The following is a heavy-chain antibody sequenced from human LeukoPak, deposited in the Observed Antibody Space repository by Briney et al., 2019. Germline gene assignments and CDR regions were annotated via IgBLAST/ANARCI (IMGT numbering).Heavy chain of an antibody. D-gene: IGHD5-24*01. CDR1: GFTVSSNY. J-gene: IGHJ3*02. CDR3: ARAWAWPEHAFDI. V-gene: IGHV3-53*01. Sequence: GGSLRLSSAASGFTVSSNYMSWVRQAPGKGLEWVSIIYSGDSPNYADSVKGRFTISRDNSKNTLYLQMNSLRGEDTAVYYCARAWAWPEHAFDIWGQGTMVTVSS. CDR2: IYSGDSP.